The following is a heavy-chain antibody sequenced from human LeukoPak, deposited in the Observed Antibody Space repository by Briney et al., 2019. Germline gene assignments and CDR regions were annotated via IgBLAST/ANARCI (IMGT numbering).Heavy chain of an antibody. Sequence: GGSLRLSCAASGFTFGDYYMSWIRQAPGKGLEWVSYISSSGSTIYYADSVKGRFTISRDNAKNSLYLQMNSLRAEDTAVYYCAKALDYGPFDCWGQGTLVIVSS. CDR1: GFTFGDYY. CDR2: ISSSGSTI. CDR3: AKALDYGPFDC. J-gene: IGHJ4*02. V-gene: IGHV3-11*01. D-gene: IGHD3-10*01.